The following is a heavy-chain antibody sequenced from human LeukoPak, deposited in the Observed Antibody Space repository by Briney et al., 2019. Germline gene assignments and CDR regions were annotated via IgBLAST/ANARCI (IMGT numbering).Heavy chain of an antibody. J-gene: IGHJ5*02. CDR2: IYYSGSI. Sequence: SETLSLACTVSGGSISSYYWSWIRQPPGKGLEWIGYIYYSGSINYNPSLKSRVPISVDTSKNQFSLKLSSVTAADTAVYYCARERYDFWSAGEFEPWGEGTLVTVSS. CDR1: GGSISSYY. CDR3: ARERYDFWSAGEFEP. D-gene: IGHD3-3*01. V-gene: IGHV4-59*01.